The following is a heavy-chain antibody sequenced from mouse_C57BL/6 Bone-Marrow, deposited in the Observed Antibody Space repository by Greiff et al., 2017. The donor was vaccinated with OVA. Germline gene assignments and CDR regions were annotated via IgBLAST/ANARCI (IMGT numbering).Heavy chain of an antibody. V-gene: IGHV1-54*01. D-gene: IGHD2-2*01. Sequence: QVQLKQSGAELVRPGTSVKVSCKASGYAFTNYLIEWVKQRPGQGLEWIGVINPGSGGTNYNEKFKGKAKLTADKSSSTAYMQLSSLTSEDSAVYVCARRGGYDEEAWFAYWGQGTLVTVSA. J-gene: IGHJ3*01. CDR1: GYAFTNYL. CDR2: INPGSGGT. CDR3: ARRGGYDEEAWFAY.